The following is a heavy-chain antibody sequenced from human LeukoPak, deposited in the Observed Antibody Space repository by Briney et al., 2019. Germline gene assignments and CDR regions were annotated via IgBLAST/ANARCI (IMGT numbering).Heavy chain of an antibody. Sequence: ASVKVSCKASGYTFTSYDINWVRQATGQGLEWMGWMNPNSGNTGYAQKFQGRVTMTRNTSISTAYMELSRLTSDDTAVYYCARDDGRSSENAFDVWGQGTMVTVSS. CDR3: ARDDGRSSENAFDV. J-gene: IGHJ3*01. V-gene: IGHV1-8*01. CDR1: GYTFTSYD. CDR2: MNPNSGNT. D-gene: IGHD6-6*01.